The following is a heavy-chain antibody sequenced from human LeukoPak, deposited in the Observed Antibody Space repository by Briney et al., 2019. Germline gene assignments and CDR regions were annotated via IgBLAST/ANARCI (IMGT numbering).Heavy chain of an antibody. J-gene: IGHJ6*02. CDR1: GFTFSSYE. CDR2: ISSSGSTI. Sequence: GGSLRLSCAASGFTFSSYEMNWVRQAPGKGLEWVSYISSSGSTIYYADSVKGRFTISRDNAKNSLYLQMNSLRAEDTAVYYCARKGGGWYYYGMDVWGQETTVTVSS. CDR3: ARKGGGWYYYGMDV. D-gene: IGHD2-15*01. V-gene: IGHV3-48*03.